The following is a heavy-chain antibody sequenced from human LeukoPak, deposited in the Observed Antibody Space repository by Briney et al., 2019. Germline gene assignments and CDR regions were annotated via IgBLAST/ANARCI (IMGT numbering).Heavy chain of an antibody. Sequence: ASVKVSCKASGYTFLSYDINWVRQATGQGLEWMGWMSPNSGNTGYAQQFRGRVTMTRDTSISTAYMELSRLRSDDTAVYYCARDYCSSTSCLFDYWGQGTLVTVSS. CDR1: GYTFLSYD. J-gene: IGHJ4*02. CDR2: MSPNSGNT. D-gene: IGHD2-2*01. CDR3: ARDYCSSTSCLFDY. V-gene: IGHV1-8*01.